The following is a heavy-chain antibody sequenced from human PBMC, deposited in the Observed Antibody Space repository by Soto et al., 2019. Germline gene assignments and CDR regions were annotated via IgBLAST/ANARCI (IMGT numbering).Heavy chain of an antibody. Sequence: EVQLLESGGGLVQPGGSLRLSCAASGFTFSSYAMSWVRQAPGKGLEWVSTITNGGGSKYYADSVKGRFTISRDNSKNTLFLQMNSLRAEDTAVYYCAKHESYDILTGYYSFDYWGQGTLVAVSS. J-gene: IGHJ4*02. D-gene: IGHD3-9*01. V-gene: IGHV3-23*01. CDR3: AKHESYDILTGYYSFDY. CDR1: GFTFSSYA. CDR2: ITNGGGSK.